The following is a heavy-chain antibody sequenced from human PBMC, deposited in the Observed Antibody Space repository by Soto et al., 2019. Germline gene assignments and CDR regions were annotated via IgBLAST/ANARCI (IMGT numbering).Heavy chain of an antibody. CDR2: IKSKTDGGTT. CDR3: TTYNWTFVFLGADAFDI. J-gene: IGHJ3*02. CDR1: GFTFSNAW. V-gene: IGHV3-15*07. D-gene: IGHD1-20*01. Sequence: GGSLRLSCAASGFTFSNAWMNWVRQAPGKGLEWVGHIKSKTDGGTTDYAAPVKGRFTISRDDSKNTLYLQMNSLKTEDTAVYYCTTYNWTFVFLGADAFDIWGQGTMVTVSS.